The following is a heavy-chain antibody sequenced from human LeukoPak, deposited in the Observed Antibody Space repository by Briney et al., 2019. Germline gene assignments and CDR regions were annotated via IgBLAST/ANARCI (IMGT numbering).Heavy chain of an antibody. D-gene: IGHD1-26*01. Sequence: PSETLSLTCTVSGYSISSGYYWGWIRQPPGKGLEWIGSIYHSGSTYYNPSLKSRVTISVDTSKNQFSLKLSSVTAADTAVYYCARDTRSGSYHYWRGDNWFDPWGQGTLVTVSS. CDR1: GYSISSGYY. CDR2: IYHSGST. CDR3: ARDTRSGSYHYWRGDNWFDP. J-gene: IGHJ5*02. V-gene: IGHV4-38-2*02.